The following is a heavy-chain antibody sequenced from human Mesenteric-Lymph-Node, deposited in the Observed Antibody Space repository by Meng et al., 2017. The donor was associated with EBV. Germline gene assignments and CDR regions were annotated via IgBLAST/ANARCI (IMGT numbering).Heavy chain of an antibody. CDR1: GGSFIGYY. J-gene: IGHJ4*02. CDR2: INHRGGT. D-gene: IGHD3-10*01. CDR3: ARGGLTMVHGIIMPSYFDF. Sequence: QVQLQQGGAGLLKPSETLTLTCGVSGGSFIGYYWSWIRQSPGKGLEWIGDINHRGGTNYNPSLKSRVTISLDTSKSQFSLKLSSVAAADTAVYYCARGGLTMVHGIIMPSYFDFWGQGSLVTVSS. V-gene: IGHV4-34*02.